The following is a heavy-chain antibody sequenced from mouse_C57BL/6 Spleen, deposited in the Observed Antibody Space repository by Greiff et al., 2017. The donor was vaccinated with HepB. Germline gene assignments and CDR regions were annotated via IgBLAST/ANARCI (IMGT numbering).Heavy chain of an antibody. CDR2: ISYDGSN. J-gene: IGHJ2*01. CDR1: GYSITSGYY. CDR3: ARGGKYFDY. Sequence: EVKLMESGPGLVKPSQSLSLTCSVTGYSITSGYYWNWIRQFPGNKLEWMGYISYDGSNNYNPSLKNRISITRDTSKNQFFLKLNSVTTEDTATYYCARGGKYFDYWGQGTTLTVSS. V-gene: IGHV3-6*01.